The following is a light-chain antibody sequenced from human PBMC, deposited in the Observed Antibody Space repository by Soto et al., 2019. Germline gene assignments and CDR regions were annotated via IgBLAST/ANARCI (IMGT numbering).Light chain of an antibody. Sequence: EFVLTQSPGTLSLSPGERATLSCRASQTVRNNYLAWYQQKPGQAPRLLIYDASSRATGIPDRFSGGGSGTDFTLTISSLEPEDFAVYYCQQYSKWPITFGQGTRLEIK. CDR2: DAS. CDR1: QTVRNNY. CDR3: QQYSKWPIT. J-gene: IGKJ5*01. V-gene: IGKV3D-20*02.